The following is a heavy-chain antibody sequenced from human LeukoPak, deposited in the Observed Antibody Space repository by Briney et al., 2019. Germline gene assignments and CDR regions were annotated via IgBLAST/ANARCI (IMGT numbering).Heavy chain of an antibody. D-gene: IGHD6-25*01. CDR1: GFTFRAYS. V-gene: IGHV3-48*01. CDR2: ISSSSSTI. J-gene: IGHJ4*02. CDR3: ASAAAAAWSYFDY. Sequence: GGSLRLSCAASGFTFRAYSMNWVRQAPGKGPEWVSHISSSSSTIYYADSVKGRFTISRDNSKNTLSLQMNNLRAEDTAVYYCASAAAAAWSYFDYWGQGTLVTISS.